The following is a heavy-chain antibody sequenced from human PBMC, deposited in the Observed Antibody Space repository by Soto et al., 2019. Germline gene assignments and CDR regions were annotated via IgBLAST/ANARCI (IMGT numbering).Heavy chain of an antibody. CDR2: ITDTGGDA. D-gene: IGHD3-10*01. J-gene: IGHJ4*02. CDR3: ARGSTDSYPGSRIFDF. Sequence: GGSLRLSCVASGLTFGSRAMSWVRQAPGEGRQWVSTITDTGGDAKYADSVRGRFVISRDNSKKTLYLQMTSLTAEDSAMYFCARGSTDSYPGSRIFDFWGRGTLVTVSS. CDR1: GLTFGSRA. V-gene: IGHV3-23*01.